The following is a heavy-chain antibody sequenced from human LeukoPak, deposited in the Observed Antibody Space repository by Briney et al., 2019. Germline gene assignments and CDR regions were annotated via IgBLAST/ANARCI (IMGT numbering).Heavy chain of an antibody. V-gene: IGHV3-30*03. Sequence: PGGSLRLSCAASGFTFSSYGMHWVRQAPGKGLEWVAVISYDGSNKYYADSVKGRFTISRDNSKNTLYLQMNSLRAEDTAVYYCARLGGNGAFDIWGQGTMVTVSS. J-gene: IGHJ3*02. CDR2: ISYDGSNK. CDR3: ARLGGNGAFDI. CDR1: GFTFSSYG. D-gene: IGHD4-23*01.